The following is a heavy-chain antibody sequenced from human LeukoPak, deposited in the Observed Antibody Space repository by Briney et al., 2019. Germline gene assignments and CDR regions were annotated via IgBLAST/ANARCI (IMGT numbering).Heavy chain of an antibody. J-gene: IGHJ2*01. Sequence: SETLSLTCTVSGGSISSYYWSWIRQPPGKGLEWIGYIYYSGSTNYNPSLKSRVTISVDTSKNQFSLKLSSVIAADTAVYYCARLENRDWGFGGIGWYFDLWGRGTLVTVSS. CDR2: IYYSGST. D-gene: IGHD7-27*01. V-gene: IGHV4-59*08. CDR3: ARLENRDWGFGGIGWYFDL. CDR1: GGSISSYY.